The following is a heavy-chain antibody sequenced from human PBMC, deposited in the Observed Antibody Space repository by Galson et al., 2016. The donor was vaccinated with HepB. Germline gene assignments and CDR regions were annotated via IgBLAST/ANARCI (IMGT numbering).Heavy chain of an antibody. D-gene: IGHD3-10*01. CDR3: ARDHLEYSFSGSYYNAWGSPDY. Sequence: SLRLSCAASGFTFSSYAMHWVRQAPGKGLEWVAVISHDGSNKYFAGSVKGRFTTSRDNPKNTLYLQMNSLRAEDTAVYYCARDHLEYSFSGSYYNAWGSPDYWGQGTLVTVSS. CDR2: ISHDGSNK. CDR1: GFTFSSYA. V-gene: IGHV3-30-3*01. J-gene: IGHJ4*02.